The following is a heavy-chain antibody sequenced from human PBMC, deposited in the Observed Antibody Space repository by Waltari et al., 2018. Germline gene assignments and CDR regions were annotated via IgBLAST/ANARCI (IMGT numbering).Heavy chain of an antibody. CDR2: ISGSGGST. D-gene: IGHD6-19*01. J-gene: IGHJ4*02. CDR1: GFTFSSYA. CDR3: ACQRLIQWLDTDY. V-gene: IGHV3-23*01. Sequence: EVQLLESGGGLVQPGGSLRLSCAASGFTFSSYAMSWVRQAPGKGLEWVAAISGSGGSTYYADSVKGRFTISRDNSKNTLYLQMNSLGAEDTAVYYCACQRLIQWLDTDYWGQGTLVTVSS.